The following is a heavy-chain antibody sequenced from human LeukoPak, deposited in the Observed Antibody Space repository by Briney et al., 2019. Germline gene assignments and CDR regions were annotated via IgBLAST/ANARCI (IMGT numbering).Heavy chain of an antibody. CDR1: GFTFSSYE. CDR2: ISSSGSTI. V-gene: IGHV3-48*03. Sequence: GGSLRLSCAASGFTFSSYEMNWVRQAPGKGLEWVSYISSSGSTIYYADSVKGRFTISRDNAKNSLYLQMHILRAEDTAVYYCVVVVAAMDFDYWGQGTLVTVSS. D-gene: IGHD2-15*01. CDR3: VVVVAAMDFDY. J-gene: IGHJ4*02.